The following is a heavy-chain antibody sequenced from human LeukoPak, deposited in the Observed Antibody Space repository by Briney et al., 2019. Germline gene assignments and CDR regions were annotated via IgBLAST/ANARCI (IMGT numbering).Heavy chain of an antibody. D-gene: IGHD3-3*01. CDR2: ISWNSGSI. Sequence: GGSLRLSCAASGFTFDDYAMHWVRQAPGKGLEWVSGISWNSGSIGYADSVKGRFTISRDNAENSLYLQMNSLRAEDTAVYYCARARRFLEWSTYYFDYWGQGTLVTVSS. CDR3: ARARRFLEWSTYYFDY. V-gene: IGHV3-9*01. J-gene: IGHJ4*02. CDR1: GFTFDDYA.